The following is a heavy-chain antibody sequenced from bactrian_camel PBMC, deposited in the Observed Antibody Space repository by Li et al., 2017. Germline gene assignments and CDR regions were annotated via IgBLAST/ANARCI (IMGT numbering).Heavy chain of an antibody. V-gene: IGHV3S40*01. CDR3: AADFWCNGWEYRFAY. CDR1: GYQTSTYC. CDR2: IFTGSGST. J-gene: IGHJ4*01. D-gene: IGHD3*01. Sequence: VQLVESGGGSVTAGGSLRLSCTVSGYQTSTYCMGWFPQAPGQTREWVASIFTGSGSTYYADSVKGRFTISQDNAKNTVYLQMNSLKPEDSATYYCAADFWCNGWEYRFAYRGQGTQVTVS.